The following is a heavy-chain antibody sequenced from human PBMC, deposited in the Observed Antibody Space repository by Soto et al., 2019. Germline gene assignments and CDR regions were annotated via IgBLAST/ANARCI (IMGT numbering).Heavy chain of an antibody. CDR1: GGTFSSYA. J-gene: IGHJ4*02. V-gene: IGHV1-69*01. D-gene: IGHD2-15*01. CDR3: ARDRSYCSGGSCSTSFLGY. CDR2: IIPIFGTA. Sequence: QVQLVQSGAEVKKPGSSVKVSCKASGGTFSSYAISWVRQAPGQGLEWMGGIIPIFGTANYAQKFQGRVTITADESTSTAYMELSSLRSEDTAVYYCARDRSYCSGGSCSTSFLGYWGQGTLVTVSS.